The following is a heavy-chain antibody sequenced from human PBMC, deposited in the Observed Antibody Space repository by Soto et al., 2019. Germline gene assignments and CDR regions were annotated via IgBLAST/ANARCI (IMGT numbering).Heavy chain of an antibody. Sequence: EVQLVESGGGLVKPGGSLRLSCAASGFTFRNAWMNWVRQAPMKGLEWVARIKSKTDGGATDYAAPVKGRFTISRDDSKNTLYLQLNSLKTEDTAVYFCTTEVDAVMTYTTYDFDHWGQGTLVTVSS. CDR1: GFTFRNAW. V-gene: IGHV3-15*07. CDR2: IKSKTDGGAT. CDR3: TTEVDAVMTYTTYDFDH. J-gene: IGHJ4*02. D-gene: IGHD5-18*01.